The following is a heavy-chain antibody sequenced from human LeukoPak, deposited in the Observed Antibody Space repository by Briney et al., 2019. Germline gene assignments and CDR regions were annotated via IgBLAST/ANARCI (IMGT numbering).Heavy chain of an antibody. CDR3: ARLGYCSSRSCYYGMDV. CDR2: IYPGDSDT. Sequence: NRGESLKISSKGSGXSFSTHCIGWVRQMPGKGLEWMAIIYPGDSDTRYSPSFQGQVTISADKSISTAYLQWSSLKASDTAMYYYARLGYCSSRSCYYGMDVWGQGTTVTVSS. J-gene: IGHJ6*02. V-gene: IGHV5-51*01. D-gene: IGHD2-2*01. CDR1: GXSFSTHC.